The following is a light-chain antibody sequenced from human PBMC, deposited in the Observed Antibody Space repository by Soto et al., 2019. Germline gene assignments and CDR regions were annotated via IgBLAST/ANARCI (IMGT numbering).Light chain of an antibody. V-gene: IGKV2-28*01. Sequence: IVMTQSPLSMPVTPGEPSSISCRSSQSLLHSNVYNYLDWYLQKPGQSPQLLIYLGSNRASGVPDRFSGSGSGTDFTLIISRVEAEDVGVYYCMQALQTPPYTFGQGTKLELK. CDR1: QSLLHSNVYNY. CDR3: MQALQTPPYT. CDR2: LGS. J-gene: IGKJ2*01.